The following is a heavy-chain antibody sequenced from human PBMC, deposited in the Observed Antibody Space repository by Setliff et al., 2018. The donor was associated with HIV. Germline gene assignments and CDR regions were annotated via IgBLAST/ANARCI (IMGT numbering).Heavy chain of an antibody. Sequence: GGSLRLSCAASGFTFSGSPIHWVRQASGKGLEWLGRIKTRADNYATAYAASVKGRFTISRDDSANTAYLQINSLEIEDTAVYYCTRPQYIYENGGSDYWGQGTLVTVSS. CDR2: IKTRADNYAT. J-gene: IGHJ4*02. CDR1: GFTFSGSP. D-gene: IGHD3-22*01. CDR3: TRPQYIYENGGSDY. V-gene: IGHV3-73*01.